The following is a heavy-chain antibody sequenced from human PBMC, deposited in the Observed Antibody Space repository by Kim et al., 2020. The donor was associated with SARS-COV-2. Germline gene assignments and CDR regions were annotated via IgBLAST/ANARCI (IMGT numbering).Heavy chain of an antibody. V-gene: IGHV4-34*01. D-gene: IGHD3-9*01. CDR3: ASTYYDILTKRGGPFDY. J-gene: IGHJ4*02. Sequence: HKSRVTISVDTSKNQFSLKLSSVTAADTAVYYCASTYYDILTKRGGPFDYWGQGTLVTVSS.